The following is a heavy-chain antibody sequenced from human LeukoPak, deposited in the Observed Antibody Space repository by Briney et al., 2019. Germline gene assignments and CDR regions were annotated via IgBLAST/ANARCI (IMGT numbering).Heavy chain of an antibody. CDR3: ARDPYSGGRSPFAY. D-gene: IGHD4-23*01. Sequence: SETLSLTCTGSGYSISSGYYWGWIRQPPGKGLEWIASMYHSGSTAYNPSLKSRVTMSVDTSKNQFSLKLSSVTAADTAVYYCARDPYSGGRSPFAYWGQGTLVSVSS. CDR1: GYSISSGYY. V-gene: IGHV4-38-2*02. CDR2: MYHSGST. J-gene: IGHJ4*02.